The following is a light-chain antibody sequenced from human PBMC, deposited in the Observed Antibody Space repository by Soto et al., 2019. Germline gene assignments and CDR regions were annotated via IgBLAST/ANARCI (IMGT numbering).Light chain of an antibody. V-gene: IGLV1-47*02. CDR2: SND. CDR3: AAWDDSLGGQV. J-gene: IGLJ1*01. CDR1: SSNIGSNY. Sequence: QSVLTHPPSASGTPGQRVTISCSGSSSNIGSNYVYWYHQLPGMAPKLLVYSNDQRPSGVPDRFSGSKSGTSASLAISWLRSEDEADYYCAAWDDSLGGQVFGTGTKVTVL.